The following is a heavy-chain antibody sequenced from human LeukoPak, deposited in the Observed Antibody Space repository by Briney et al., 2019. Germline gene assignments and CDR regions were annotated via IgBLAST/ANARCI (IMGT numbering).Heavy chain of an antibody. CDR2: INHSGST. V-gene: IGHV4-34*01. CDR1: GGSFSGYY. J-gene: IGHJ5*02. Sequence: PSETLSLTCAVYGGSFSGYYWSWIRQPPGKGLEWIGEINHSGSTNYNPSLKSRVTTSVDTSKNQFSLKLSSVTAADTAVYYCARVHRYSSGWSHVRPYSWFDPWGQGTLVTVSS. CDR3: ARVHRYSSGWSHVRPYSWFDP. D-gene: IGHD6-19*01.